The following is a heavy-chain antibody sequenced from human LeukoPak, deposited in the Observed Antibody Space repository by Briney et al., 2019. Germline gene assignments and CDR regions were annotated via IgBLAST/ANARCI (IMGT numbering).Heavy chain of an antibody. J-gene: IGHJ3*02. D-gene: IGHD2-15*01. Sequence: GASVKVSCKASGYTFTSYYMHWARQAPGQGLEWMGIINPSGGSTSYAQKSQGRVTMTRDTSASTVYMELSSLRSEDTAVYYCARPQDTYAFDIWGQGTMVTVSS. CDR3: ARPQDTYAFDI. CDR2: INPSGGST. V-gene: IGHV1-46*01. CDR1: GYTFTSYY.